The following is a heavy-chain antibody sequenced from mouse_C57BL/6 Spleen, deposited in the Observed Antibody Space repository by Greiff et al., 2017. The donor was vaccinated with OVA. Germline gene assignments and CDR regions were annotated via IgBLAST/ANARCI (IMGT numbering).Heavy chain of an antibody. CDR1: GFSLTSYG. J-gene: IGHJ2*01. CDR2: IWRGGST. D-gene: IGHD1-1*01. CDR3: ARNYRYSFDY. V-gene: IGHV2-2*01. Sequence: VKLMESGPGLVQPSQSLSITCTASGFSLTSYGVHWVRQSPGKGLEWLGVIWRGGSTDYNAAFISRLSTSKDNSKSQVFFKMNSLQADDTAIYYCARNYRYSFDYWGQGTTLTVSS.